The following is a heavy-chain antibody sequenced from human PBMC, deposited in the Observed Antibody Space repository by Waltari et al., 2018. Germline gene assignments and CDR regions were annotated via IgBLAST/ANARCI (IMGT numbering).Heavy chain of an antibody. CDR2: IITKRNGGTT. Sequence: VQLVGSGGGLEQPGRSLRLSCTAPGFSFRDHFISWVRQAPGKGLEWVGSIITKRNGGTTVYAASVKDRFSISRDDSNSIAYLQINSLKSDDTAVYYCCRHKSVLDYYYGLVVWGQGTTVTVSS. D-gene: IGHD2-21*01. J-gene: IGHJ6*02. CDR3: CRHKSVLDYYYGLVV. V-gene: IGHV3-49*04. CDR1: GFSFRDHF.